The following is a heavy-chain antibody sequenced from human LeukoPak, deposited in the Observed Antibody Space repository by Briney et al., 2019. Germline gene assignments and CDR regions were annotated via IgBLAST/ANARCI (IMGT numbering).Heavy chain of an antibody. D-gene: IGHD3-10*01. J-gene: IGHJ5*02. CDR1: GGSVSTYY. CDR3: ARDHRTMVRPRAWFDP. V-gene: IGHV4-59*02. CDR2: IYYSGST. Sequence: PSETLSLTCTVSGGSVSTYYWSCLRQPPGKGLEWIGYIYYSGSTNNNPSLKSRVTISVDTSKNQFSLKLSSVTAADTAVYYCARDHRTMVRPRAWFDPWGQGTLVTVSS.